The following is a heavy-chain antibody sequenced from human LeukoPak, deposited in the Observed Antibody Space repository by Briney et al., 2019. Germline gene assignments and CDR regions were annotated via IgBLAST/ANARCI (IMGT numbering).Heavy chain of an antibody. CDR2: IYPGDSDT. Sequence: GESLKVSCKGSGYRFTSYWIGWVRQMPGKGLEWMGIIYPGDSDTRYSPSFQGQVTISADKSISTAYLQWSSLKASDSAMYYCARPVAGTSIDYWGQGTLVTVSS. V-gene: IGHV5-51*01. CDR3: ARPVAGTSIDY. J-gene: IGHJ4*02. D-gene: IGHD6-19*01. CDR1: GYRFTSYW.